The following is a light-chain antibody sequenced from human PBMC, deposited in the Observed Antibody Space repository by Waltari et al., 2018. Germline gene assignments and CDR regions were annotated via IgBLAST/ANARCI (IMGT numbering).Light chain of an antibody. CDR2: GAS. J-gene: IGKJ2*01. Sequence: EIVMTQSPATLSVSPGERATLSCRASQSVSSNLAWYQQKPGQAPRLLISGASTPAPRLPPSFSGSASGTEFTLTISSMQSEDFAVYYCQQYNNWPRTFGQGTKLEIK. CDR1: QSVSSN. CDR3: QQYNNWPRT. V-gene: IGKV3-15*01.